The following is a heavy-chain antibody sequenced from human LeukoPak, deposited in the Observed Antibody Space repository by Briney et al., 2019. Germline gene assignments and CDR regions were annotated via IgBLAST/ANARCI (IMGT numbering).Heavy chain of an antibody. CDR2: IIPIFGTA. J-gene: IGHJ4*02. CDR1: GGTFSSYA. V-gene: IGHV1-69*01. CDR3: ARASTYYGGNSDYFDY. Sequence: ASVKVSCKASGGTFSSYAISWVRQAPGQGLEWMGGIIPIFGTANYAQKFQGRVTITADESTSTAYMELSRLRSEDTAVYYCARASTYYGGNSDYFDYWGQGTLVTVSS. D-gene: IGHD4-23*01.